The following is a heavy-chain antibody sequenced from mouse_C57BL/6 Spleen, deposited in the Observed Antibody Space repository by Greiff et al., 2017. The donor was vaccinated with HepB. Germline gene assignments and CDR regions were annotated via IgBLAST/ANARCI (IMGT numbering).Heavy chain of an antibody. V-gene: IGHV1-63*01. CDR3: ARSGQLGPFAY. Sequence: QVQLQQSGAELVRPGTSVKMSCKASGYTFTNYWIGWAKQRPGHGLEWIGDIYPGGGYTNYNEKFKGKATLTADKSASTAYMQFSSLTSEDSAIYYCARSGQLGPFAYWGQGTLVTVSA. D-gene: IGHD4-1*02. CDR2: IYPGGGYT. J-gene: IGHJ3*01. CDR1: GYTFTNYW.